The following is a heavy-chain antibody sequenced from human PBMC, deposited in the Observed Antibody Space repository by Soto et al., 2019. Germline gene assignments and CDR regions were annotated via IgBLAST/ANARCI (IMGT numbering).Heavy chain of an antibody. Sequence: PGGSLRLSCAASGFTFSDHYMDWVRQTPAKGLEWVGRIRNQANSYTTEYAASVKGRFTISRDDSRNSLYLQMNSLKTEDTAVYYCARETYYDFWSGPYYGMDVWGQGTTVTVSS. CDR1: GFTFSDHY. V-gene: IGHV3-72*01. D-gene: IGHD3-3*01. CDR3: ARETYYDFWSGPYYGMDV. J-gene: IGHJ6*02. CDR2: IRNQANSYTT.